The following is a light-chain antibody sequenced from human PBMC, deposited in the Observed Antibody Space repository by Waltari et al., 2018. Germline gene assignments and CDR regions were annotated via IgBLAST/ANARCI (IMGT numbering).Light chain of an antibody. CDR2: DVA. CDR1: SSDVGGYNF. Sequence: QSALTQPASVSGSPGQSISISCTGTSSDVGGYNFVSWYQQHPGKAPQLMIYDVANRPSGVSNLFSCSKFGNTASLTISGLQAEDEADYYCSSYTSSSTRVFGTGTKVTVL. V-gene: IGLV2-14*03. CDR3: SSYTSSSTRV. J-gene: IGLJ1*01.